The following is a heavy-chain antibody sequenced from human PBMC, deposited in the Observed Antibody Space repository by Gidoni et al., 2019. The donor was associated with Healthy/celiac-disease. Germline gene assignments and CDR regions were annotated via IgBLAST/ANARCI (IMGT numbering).Heavy chain of an antibody. D-gene: IGHD6-19*01. V-gene: IGHV3-23*01. Sequence: EVQLLESGGGLVQPGGYLRLSCAASGFTFSSYAMSWVRQAPGKGLEWVSAIRGSGGSTYYADSVKGRVTISRDNSKNTLYLQMNSLRAEDTAVDYCAKDATRYSSGWYDYWGQGTLVTVSS. J-gene: IGHJ4*02. CDR2: IRGSGGST. CDR1: GFTFSSYA. CDR3: AKDATRYSSGWYDY.